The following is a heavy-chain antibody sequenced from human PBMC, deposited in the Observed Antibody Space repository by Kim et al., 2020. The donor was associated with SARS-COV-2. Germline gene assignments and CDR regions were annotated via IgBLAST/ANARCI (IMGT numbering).Heavy chain of an antibody. J-gene: IGHJ4*02. Sequence: GGSLRLSCAASGFTFSSYAMSWVRQAPGKGLEWVSAISGSGGSTYYADSVKGRFTISRDNSKNTLYLQMNSLRAEDTAVYYCAKEVGVEQQLVINDYFDYWGQGTLVTVSS. CDR2: ISGSGGST. D-gene: IGHD6-13*01. CDR3: AKEVGVEQQLVINDYFDY. CDR1: GFTFSSYA. V-gene: IGHV3-23*01.